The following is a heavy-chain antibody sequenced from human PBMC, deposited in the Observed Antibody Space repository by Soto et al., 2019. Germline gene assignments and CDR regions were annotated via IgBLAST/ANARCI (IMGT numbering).Heavy chain of an antibody. J-gene: IGHJ3*02. CDR1: GCSIRRSSYY. V-gene: IGHV4-39*01. Sequence: PAESLSLTCTPSGCSIRRSSYYRDYILEPQGMGLEWSGSIYYSWSTEYNSSPKSRVNISVDTSKNQFSLKLSAVTAAVKALYYYALGYYQGDAFDIWGQGTMVTVSS. D-gene: IGHD2-8*01. CDR3: ALGYYQGDAFDI. CDR2: IYYSWST.